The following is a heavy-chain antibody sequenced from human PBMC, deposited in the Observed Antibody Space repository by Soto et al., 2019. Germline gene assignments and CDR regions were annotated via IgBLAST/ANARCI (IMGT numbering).Heavy chain of an antibody. D-gene: IGHD3-10*01. CDR2: IYYSGST. CDR1: GGSISSGGYY. CDR3: ARDKVTGYYGSGSHFFDY. J-gene: IGHJ4*02. V-gene: IGHV4-31*03. Sequence: SETLSLTCTVSGGSISSGGYYWSWIRQHPGKGLEWIGYIYYSGSTYYNPSLKSRVTISVDTSKNQFSLKLSSVTAADTAVYYCARDKVTGYYGSGSHFFDYWGQGTLVTVSS.